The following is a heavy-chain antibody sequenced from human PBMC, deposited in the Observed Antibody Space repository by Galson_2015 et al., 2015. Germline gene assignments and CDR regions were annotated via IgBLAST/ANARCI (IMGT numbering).Heavy chain of an antibody. CDR2: INPNSGNT. CDR3: VRGRQHLDY. J-gene: IGHJ4*02. D-gene: IGHD6-13*01. V-gene: IGHV1-2*06. Sequence: SVKVSCKASGYAFSGYFIHWVRQAPGQGLEWMGRINPNSGNTNSTQKFQGRVALTRDTSITTVYMELSSLRSDDTAVYYCVRGRQHLDYWGQGALVTVSP. CDR1: GYAFSGYF.